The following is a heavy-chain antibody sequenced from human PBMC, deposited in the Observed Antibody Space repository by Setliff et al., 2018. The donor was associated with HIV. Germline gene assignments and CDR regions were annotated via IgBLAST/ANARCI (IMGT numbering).Heavy chain of an antibody. CDR3: ARDHCSSSGCYEYSYYGMDV. CDR2: INPRGGST. V-gene: IGHV1-46*01. D-gene: IGHD2-2*01. Sequence: GASVKVSCKASGYTFTSYYMHWVRQAPGQGLQWMGVINPRGGSTSYARKFQGRVTMTRDTSTSTFYMNLSSLKSEETAVYYCARDHCSSSGCYEYSYYGMDVWGQGTTVTVSS. J-gene: IGHJ6*02. CDR1: GYTFTSYY.